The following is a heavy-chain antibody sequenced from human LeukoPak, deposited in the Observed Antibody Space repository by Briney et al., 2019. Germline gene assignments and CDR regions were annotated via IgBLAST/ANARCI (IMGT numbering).Heavy chain of an antibody. CDR1: GYNFNTYW. J-gene: IGHJ4*02. D-gene: IGHD4-23*01. CDR3: ASRPFETTVVPWDFY. CDR2: IRPMNSDV. V-gene: IGHV5-51*01. Sequence: GESLKISCKGSGYNFNTYWVAWVRQLPGKGLGWMGIIRPMNSDVRYSPSCQGRVTISADRSINIAYLQWSSLTASDTAMYYCASRPFETTVVPWDFYWGQGTQVTVSS.